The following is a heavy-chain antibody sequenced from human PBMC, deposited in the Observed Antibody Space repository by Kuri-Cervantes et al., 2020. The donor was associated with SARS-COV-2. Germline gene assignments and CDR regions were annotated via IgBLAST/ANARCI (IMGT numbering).Heavy chain of an antibody. Sequence: SVKVSCKASGGTFSSYTISWVRQAPGQGLEWMGGIITAFGTANYAQKFQDRVTLIADKSTSTVFMELSRLRSEDTAVYYCAKELLWFGDLHGGYFDYWGQGTLVTVSS. J-gene: IGHJ4*02. CDR2: IITAFGTA. CDR3: AKELLWFGDLHGGYFDY. D-gene: IGHD3-10*01. CDR1: GGTFSSYT. V-gene: IGHV1-69*06.